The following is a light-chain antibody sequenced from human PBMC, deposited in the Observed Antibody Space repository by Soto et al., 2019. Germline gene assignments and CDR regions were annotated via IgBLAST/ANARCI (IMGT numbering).Light chain of an antibody. J-gene: IGKJ1*01. CDR1: RYIRSD. CDR2: AAS. Sequence: QFTQSPSSPSASGGDRGTLSCRASRYIRSDLSWYQQRPGQPPKVLIYAASSLQSGVPSRFSGSGSGTDFTLSISSLQPEDFATYYCLQDYNYPWTFGQGTKVDIK. V-gene: IGKV1-6*01. CDR3: LQDYNYPWT.